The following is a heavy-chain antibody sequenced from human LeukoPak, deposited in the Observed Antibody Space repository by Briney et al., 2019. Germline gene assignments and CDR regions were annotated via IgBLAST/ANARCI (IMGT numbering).Heavy chain of an antibody. CDR1: GSRFTSYW. D-gene: IGHD2-21*01. J-gene: IGHJ4*02. Sequence: GESLKISCKGSGSRFTSYWIGWVRQMPGKGLEWMGIIYPDDSDTRYSPSFQGQVTISADTSISTAYLQWSSLKASDTAMYYCARQYGWRSYYFDYWGQGTLVTVCS. V-gene: IGHV5-51*01. CDR2: IYPDDSDT. CDR3: ARQYGWRSYYFDY.